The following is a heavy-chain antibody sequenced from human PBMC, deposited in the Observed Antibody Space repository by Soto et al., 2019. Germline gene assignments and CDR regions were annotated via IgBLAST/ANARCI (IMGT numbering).Heavy chain of an antibody. Sequence: ASVKVSCKASGYTFTSYGISWVRQAPGQGLEWMGWISAYNGNTNYAQELQGRVTMTTDTSTSTAYMELRSLRSDDTAVYYCARCRGYYDSSGYYYNWLDPWGQGTLVTVSS. J-gene: IGHJ5*02. CDR3: ARCRGYYDSSGYYYNWLDP. D-gene: IGHD3-22*01. V-gene: IGHV1-18*01. CDR1: GYTFTSYG. CDR2: ISAYNGNT.